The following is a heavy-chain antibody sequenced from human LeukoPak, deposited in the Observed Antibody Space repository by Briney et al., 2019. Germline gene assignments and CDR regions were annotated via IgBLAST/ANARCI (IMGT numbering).Heavy chain of an antibody. Sequence: GESLKISCKGFGYSFTSYWIGWVRQMPGKGLECMGIIYPGDSDTRYSPSFQGQVTISADKSISTAYLQWSSLKASDTAMYYCARLQVVPAAPIDYWGQGTLVTVSS. CDR1: GYSFTSYW. CDR3: ARLQVVPAAPIDY. V-gene: IGHV5-51*01. J-gene: IGHJ4*02. CDR2: IYPGDSDT. D-gene: IGHD2-2*01.